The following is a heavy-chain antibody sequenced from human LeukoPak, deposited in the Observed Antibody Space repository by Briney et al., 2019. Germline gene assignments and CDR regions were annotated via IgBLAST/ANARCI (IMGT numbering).Heavy chain of an antibody. CDR3: ATGLERRRKTYSFDY. CDR1: GGTFSSYA. V-gene: IGHV1-69*04. D-gene: IGHD1-1*01. J-gene: IGHJ4*02. Sequence: SVKVSCKASGGTFSSYAISWVRQAPGQGLEWMGRISPILGIANYAQKFQGRVTITEDKSTSTAYMELSSLRSEDTAVYYCATGLERRRKTYSFDYWGQGTLVTVSS. CDR2: ISPILGIA.